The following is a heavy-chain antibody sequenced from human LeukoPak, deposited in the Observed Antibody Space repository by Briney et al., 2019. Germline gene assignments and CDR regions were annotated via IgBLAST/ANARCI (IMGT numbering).Heavy chain of an antibody. CDR2: IWYDGSNK. J-gene: IGHJ6*02. CDR3: ARDRDDGMDV. V-gene: IGHV3-33*01. Sequence: PGGSLRLSCAASGFTFSNHGMHWVRQAPGKRLEWVAVIWYDGSNKYYADSVKGRFTISRDNSKNTLYLQMNSLRAEDTAVYYCARDRDDGMDVWGQGTTVTVS. CDR1: GFTFSNHG.